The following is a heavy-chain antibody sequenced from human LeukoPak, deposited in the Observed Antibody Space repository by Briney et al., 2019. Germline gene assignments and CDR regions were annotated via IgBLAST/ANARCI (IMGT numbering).Heavy chain of an antibody. D-gene: IGHD5-18*01. CDR1: GFTFDDYA. J-gene: IGHJ4*02. CDR2: ISWNSGSI. Sequence: PGGSLRLSCAASGFTFDDYAMHWVRQAPGRGLEWVSGISWNSGSIDYADSVKGRFTISRDNAKNSLYLQMNSLRAEDTALYYCAKDSGTTMVSTNYFDYWGQGTLVTVSS. CDR3: AKDSGTTMVSTNYFDY. V-gene: IGHV3-9*01.